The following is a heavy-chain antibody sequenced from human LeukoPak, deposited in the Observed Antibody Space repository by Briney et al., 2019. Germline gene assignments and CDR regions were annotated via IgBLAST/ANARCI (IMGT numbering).Heavy chain of an antibody. CDR2: IYPGDSVT. J-gene: IGHJ4*02. CDR1: GYSFTTYW. Sequence: GESLKISCRGSGYSFTTYWIGWVRQMPGKGLEWMGIIYPGDSVTRYSPSFQGQVTMSADKSINTAYLQWSSLKASDTAMYYCARRQGCSSTSCPPDSWGQGTLVTVSS. V-gene: IGHV5-51*01. D-gene: IGHD2-2*01. CDR3: ARRQGCSSTSCPPDS.